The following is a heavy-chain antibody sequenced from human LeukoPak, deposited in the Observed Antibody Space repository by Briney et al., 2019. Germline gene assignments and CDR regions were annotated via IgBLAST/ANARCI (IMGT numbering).Heavy chain of an antibody. Sequence: PGGSLRLSCAAPGFTFSTYAMSWVRQAPGKGLEWVSAISGSGGSTYYADSVKGRFTISRDNSKNTLYLQMNSLRAEDTAVYYCAKRNYDSSVFDYWGQGTLVTVSS. CDR2: ISGSGGST. D-gene: IGHD3-22*01. CDR1: GFTFSTYA. J-gene: IGHJ4*02. V-gene: IGHV3-23*01. CDR3: AKRNYDSSVFDY.